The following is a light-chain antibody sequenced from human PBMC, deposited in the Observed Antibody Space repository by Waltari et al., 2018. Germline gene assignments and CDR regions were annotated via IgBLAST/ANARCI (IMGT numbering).Light chain of an antibody. CDR1: SSKLGNSY. CDR2: DNN. Sequence: QSVLSQPPSLSAAPGRTVTISCSGSSSKLGNSYASCYHQFPGAAPKLLIYDNNKRPSGIPDRFAASKSGTSATLGITGLQIGDEADYYCATWDNSLSEVVFGGGTKVTVL. J-gene: IGLJ2*01. CDR3: ATWDNSLSEVV. V-gene: IGLV1-51*01.